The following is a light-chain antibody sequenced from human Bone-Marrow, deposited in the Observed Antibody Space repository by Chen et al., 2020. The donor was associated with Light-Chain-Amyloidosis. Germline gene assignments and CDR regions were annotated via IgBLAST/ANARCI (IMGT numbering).Light chain of an antibody. CDR3: QSADSSGTYEVI. Sequence: SYELTQPPSVSVSPGQTARITCSGDDLPTKYSYWYQQKPGPAPVLVIHRDTERPSGISERFYGSSSGTTATLTISGVQAEDEGDYNCQSADSSGTYEVIFGGGTKLTVL. CDR2: RDT. CDR1: DLPTKY. J-gene: IGLJ2*01. V-gene: IGLV3-25*03.